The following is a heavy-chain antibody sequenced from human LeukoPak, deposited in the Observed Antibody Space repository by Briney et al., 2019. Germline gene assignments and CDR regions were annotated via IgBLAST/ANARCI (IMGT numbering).Heavy chain of an antibody. J-gene: IGHJ4*02. CDR2: VNRDGRSI. CDR3: ARDSTGYSSGWYSFDY. Sequence: GGSLRLSCAASGFTFSSYWMHWVRQVPGKGLVWVSRVNRDGRSITYADSAKGRFTISRDNAKNTLYLQMNSLRAEDTAVYYCARDSTGYSSGWYSFDYWGLGTLVTVSS. D-gene: IGHD6-19*01. CDR1: GFTFSSYW. V-gene: IGHV3-74*01.